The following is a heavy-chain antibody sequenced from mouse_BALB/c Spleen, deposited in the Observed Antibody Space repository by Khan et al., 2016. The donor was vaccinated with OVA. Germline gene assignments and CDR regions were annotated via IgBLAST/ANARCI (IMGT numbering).Heavy chain of an antibody. CDR3: ARVDYGYGFAY. J-gene: IGHJ3*01. V-gene: IGHV7-3*02. CDR2: IRKNASGYTT. CDR1: GFTFTDYY. Sequence: EVELVESGGGLVQPGGSLRLSCATSGFTFTDYYMNWVRQPPGKALEWLGFIRKNASGYTTEYSPSVKGRFTISRDNSQSILYLQMNTLRAEDSATYYCARVDYGYGFAYWGQGTLVTVSA. D-gene: IGHD1-2*01.